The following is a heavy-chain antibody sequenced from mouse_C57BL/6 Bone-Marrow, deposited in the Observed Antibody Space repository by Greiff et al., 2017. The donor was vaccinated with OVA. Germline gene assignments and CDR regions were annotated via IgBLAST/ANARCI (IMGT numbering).Heavy chain of an antibody. CDR2: IDPSDSYT. CDR1: GYTFTSYW. CDR3: ARRMAYYSNYPYD. V-gene: IGHV1-59*01. J-gene: IGHJ2*01. D-gene: IGHD2-5*01. Sequence: QVQLQQPGAELVRPGTSVKLSCKASGYTFTSYWMHWVKQRPGQGLEWIGVIDPSDSYTNYNQKFKGKATLTVDTSSSTAYMQLSSLTSEDSAVYYCARRMAYYSNYPYDWGQGTTLTGSS.